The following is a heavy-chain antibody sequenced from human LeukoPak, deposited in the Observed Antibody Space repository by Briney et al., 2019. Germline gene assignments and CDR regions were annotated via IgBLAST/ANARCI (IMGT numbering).Heavy chain of an antibody. J-gene: IGHJ4*02. D-gene: IGHD6-6*01. CDR2: TYTTGST. Sequence: PSQTLSLTCTVSGGSITSGGYYWSWIRQPAGKGLEWIGRTYTTGSTNYNPYLKSRVTISVDTSKNQFSLKLSSVTAADTAVYYCARGEKGSSSGSIDNWGQGTLVTVSS. CDR1: GGSITSGGYY. CDR3: ARGEKGSSSGSIDN. V-gene: IGHV4-61*02.